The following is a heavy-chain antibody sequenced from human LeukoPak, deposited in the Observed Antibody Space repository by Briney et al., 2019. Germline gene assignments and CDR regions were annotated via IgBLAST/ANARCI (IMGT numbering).Heavy chain of an antibody. CDR1: GFTFSSSE. CDR3: TRDMPGYGFKVEN. Sequence: PGGSLRLSCAASGFTFSSSEMNWVRQAPGKGLEWVSYISNSGTNIYYADSVRGRFTISRDNAKKSLYLQMNSLRAEDTAVYYCTRDMPGYGFKVENWGQGTLVTVSS. D-gene: IGHD3-10*01. J-gene: IGHJ4*02. V-gene: IGHV3-48*03. CDR2: ISNSGTNI.